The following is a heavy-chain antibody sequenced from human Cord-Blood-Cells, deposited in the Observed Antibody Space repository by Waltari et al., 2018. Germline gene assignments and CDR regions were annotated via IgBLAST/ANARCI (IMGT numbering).Heavy chain of an antibody. Sequence: QVQLVQSGAAVTKPGVSVKGCCKASGYTFTTYAMHWVRQAPGQRLEWMGWINAGNGNTKYSQKFQGRVTITRDTSASTAYMELSSLRAEDTAVYYCATESLDYWGQGTLVTVSS. CDR1: GYTFTTYA. J-gene: IGHJ4*02. CDR3: ATESLDY. V-gene: IGHV1-3*01. CDR2: INAGNGNT.